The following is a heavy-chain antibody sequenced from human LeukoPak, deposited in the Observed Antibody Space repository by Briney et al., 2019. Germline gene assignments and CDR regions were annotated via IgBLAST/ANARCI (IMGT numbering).Heavy chain of an antibody. CDR3: ARDDDILTGYFVP. J-gene: IGHJ4*02. CDR1: GYTFTGYY. CDR2: INPNSGGT. Sequence: ASVKVSCKASGYTFTGYYMHWVRQAPGHGLEWMGRINPNSGGTNYAQKFQGRVTMTRDTSISTAYMELSRLRSDDTAVYYCARDDDILTGYFVPWGQGTLVTVSS. V-gene: IGHV1-2*06. D-gene: IGHD3-9*01.